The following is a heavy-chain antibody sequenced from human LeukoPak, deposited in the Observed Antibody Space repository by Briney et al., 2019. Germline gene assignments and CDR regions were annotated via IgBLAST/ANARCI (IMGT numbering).Heavy chain of an antibody. Sequence: GTSLRLSCAASGFTFRNYAMHWVRQAPGKGLEWVAVIWYNGSTKYFADSMRGRFTISRDNSKNIVHLQMNSLRVEDTSIYYCARDAETGYSYGYTPDFWGQGTLVTVSS. CDR2: IWYNGSTK. CDR3: ARDAETGYSYGYTPDF. V-gene: IGHV3-33*01. D-gene: IGHD5-18*01. CDR1: GFTFRNYA. J-gene: IGHJ4*02.